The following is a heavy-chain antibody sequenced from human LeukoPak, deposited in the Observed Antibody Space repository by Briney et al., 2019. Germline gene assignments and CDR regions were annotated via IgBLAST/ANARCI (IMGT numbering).Heavy chain of an antibody. J-gene: IGHJ5*02. V-gene: IGHV4-59*01. Sequence: PSETLSLTCTVSGGSISSYYWSWIRQPPGKGLEWIGYIYYSGSTNYNPSLKSRVTISVDTSKNQFSLNLTSVTAADTAVYYCARGGYYYGSGKMKGWFDPWGQGTLVTVSS. D-gene: IGHD3-10*01. CDR3: ARGGYYYGSGKMKGWFDP. CDR2: IYYSGST. CDR1: GGSISSYY.